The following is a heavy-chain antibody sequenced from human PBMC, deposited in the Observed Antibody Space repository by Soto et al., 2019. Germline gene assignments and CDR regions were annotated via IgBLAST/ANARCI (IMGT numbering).Heavy chain of an antibody. Sequence: QVQLVQSGAEVKRPGASVTVYCRSSGDTFNDYYIHWVRQAPGRGLEWMGWINPNGGVTKYAQKFQGWVSMTRDTSIRTVYMQLSRLRSDDTAVYYCARESGGATATLDYYYFYMDVWGTGTTVTVSS. D-gene: IGHD1-26*01. CDR1: GDTFNDYY. CDR2: INPNGGVT. CDR3: ARESGGATATLDYYYFYMDV. V-gene: IGHV1-2*04. J-gene: IGHJ6*03.